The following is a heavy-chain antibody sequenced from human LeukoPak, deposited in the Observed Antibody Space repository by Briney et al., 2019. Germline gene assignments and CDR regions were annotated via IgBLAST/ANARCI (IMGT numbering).Heavy chain of an antibody. J-gene: IGHJ6*02. Sequence: ASVKVSCKVSGYTLTELSMHWVRQAPGKGLEWTGGFDPEDGETIYAQKFQGRVTMTEDTSTATAYMELNSLRSDDTAVYYCATDPGELVPAAKGPRGDYCYGMDVWGQGTTVTVSS. CDR1: GYTLTELS. CDR2: FDPEDGET. CDR3: ATDPGELVPAAKGPRGDYCYGMDV. D-gene: IGHD2-2*01. V-gene: IGHV1-24*01.